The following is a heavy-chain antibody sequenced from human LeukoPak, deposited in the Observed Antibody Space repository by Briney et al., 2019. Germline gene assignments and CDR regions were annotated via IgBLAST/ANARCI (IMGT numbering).Heavy chain of an antibody. V-gene: IGHV4-59*01. CDR1: GGSISSYY. CDR2: IYYSGST. J-gene: IGHJ6*03. CDR3: ARAVDFWSDMDV. D-gene: IGHD3-3*01. Sequence: SETLSLTCTVSGGSISSYYWSWLRQPPGKGLEWIGYIYYSGSTNYNPSLKSRVTISVDTSKNQFSLKLSSVTAADTAVYYCARAVDFWSDMDVWGKGTTVTVSS.